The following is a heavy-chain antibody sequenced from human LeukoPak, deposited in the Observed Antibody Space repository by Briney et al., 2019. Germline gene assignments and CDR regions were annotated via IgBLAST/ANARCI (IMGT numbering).Heavy chain of an antibody. CDR3: ARDPGTTSRTWKFDP. CDR2: IHNSGNT. J-gene: IGHJ5*02. D-gene: IGHD2-2*01. V-gene: IGHV4-59*01. CDR1: GGSISGYH. Sequence: SETLSLTCTVSGGSISGYHWSWIRQPPGKGLEWIGYIHNSGNTNYNPSLQSRVTMSLDLSKNQFSLRLNSVTVADTAVYYCARDPGTTSRTWKFDPWGQGTLVTVSS.